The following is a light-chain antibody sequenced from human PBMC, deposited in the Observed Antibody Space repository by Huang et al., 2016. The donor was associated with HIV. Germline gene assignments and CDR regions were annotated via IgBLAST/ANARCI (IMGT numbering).Light chain of an antibody. CDR3: QQYYSPPYT. V-gene: IGKV1-NL1*01. Sequence: IQMTQSPSSLSASVGDRVTITCRASQDIGDSFAWYQQKPGKAPNLLRYAASRLISGVPSRFSGSGSGTDHTLTISSLQPGDFATYYCQQYYSPPYTFGQGTNLEIK. CDR2: AAS. J-gene: IGKJ2*01. CDR1: QDIGDS.